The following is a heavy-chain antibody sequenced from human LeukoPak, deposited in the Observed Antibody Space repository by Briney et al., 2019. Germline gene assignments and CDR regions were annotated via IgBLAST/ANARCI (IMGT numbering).Heavy chain of an antibody. Sequence: GESLETSCKGSGYSVTNYWIGRVRQMPGKGLEWMGIIYPGDSDTRYSPSFQGQVTISADKSISTAYLQRSSLKASDTAMYFCARRFLYGASRYFDYWGQGTLFTVSS. CDR2: IYPGDSDT. V-gene: IGHV5-51*01. D-gene: IGHD4-17*01. CDR3: ARRFLYGASRYFDY. J-gene: IGHJ4*02. CDR1: GYSVTNYW.